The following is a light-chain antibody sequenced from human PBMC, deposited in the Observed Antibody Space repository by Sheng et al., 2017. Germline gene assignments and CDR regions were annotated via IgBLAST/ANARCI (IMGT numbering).Light chain of an antibody. Sequence: DIQMTQSPSSLSASVGDRVTITCRASQSISSYLNWYQQKPGKAPKLLIYAASSLQSGVPSRFSGSGSGTEFTLTITSLQPDDFATYYCQQYTNYPTFGQGTKVEVK. CDR1: QSISSY. CDR2: AAS. V-gene: IGKV1-39*01. J-gene: IGKJ1*01. CDR3: QQYTNYPT.